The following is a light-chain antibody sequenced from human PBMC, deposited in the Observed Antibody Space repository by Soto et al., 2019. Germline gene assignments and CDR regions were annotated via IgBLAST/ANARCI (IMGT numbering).Light chain of an antibody. CDR1: SSDVGGYNS. V-gene: IGLV2-14*03. Sequence: QSVLTQPASVSGSPGQSITVSCTGTSSDVGGYNSVSWYQQHPGKPPKLIIYEVSNRPSGVSDRFSGSKSGNTASLTISGLQAEDEADYYCSSYTSTSSYVLATGTKVT. CDR2: EVS. J-gene: IGLJ1*01. CDR3: SSYTSTSSYV.